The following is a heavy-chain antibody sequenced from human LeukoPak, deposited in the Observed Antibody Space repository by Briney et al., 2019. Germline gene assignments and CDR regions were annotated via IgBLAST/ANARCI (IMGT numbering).Heavy chain of an antibody. CDR1: GFTFSSYW. CDR2: IKQDGSEK. J-gene: IGHJ1*01. V-gene: IGHV3-7*01. CDR3: AKDPYSGSFEYFQH. Sequence: GGSLRLSCAASGFTFSSYWMSWVRQAPGKGLEWVANIKQDGSEKYYVDSVKGRFTISRDNAKNSLYLQMSSLRAEDTAVYYCAKDPYSGSFEYFQHWGQGTLVTVSS. D-gene: IGHD1-26*01.